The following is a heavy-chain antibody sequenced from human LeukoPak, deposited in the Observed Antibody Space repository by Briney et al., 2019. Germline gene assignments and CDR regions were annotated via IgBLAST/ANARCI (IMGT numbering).Heavy chain of an antibody. CDR3: ARGLFWGRYSSSYAY. J-gene: IGHJ4*02. D-gene: IGHD6-6*01. CDR1: GGSFSGYY. Sequence: SETLSLTCAVYGGSFSGYYWSWIRQPPGKGLEWIGEINHSGSTNYNPSLKSRVTISVDTSKNQFSLKLSSVTAADTAVYYCARGLFWGRYSSSYAYWGQGTLVTVSS. CDR2: INHSGST. V-gene: IGHV4-34*01.